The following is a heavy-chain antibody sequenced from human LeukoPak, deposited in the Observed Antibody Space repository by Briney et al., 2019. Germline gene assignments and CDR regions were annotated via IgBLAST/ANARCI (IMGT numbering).Heavy chain of an antibody. CDR2: IYSGGST. CDR1: GFTVSSNY. D-gene: IGHD6-13*01. CDR3: AREKVEGAAGSAEYFQH. J-gene: IGHJ1*01. V-gene: IGHV3-53*01. Sequence: GGSLRLSCAASGFTVSSNYMSWVRQAPGKGLEWVSVIYSGGSTYYADSVKGRFTISRDNSKNTLYLQMNSLRAEDTAVYYCAREKVEGAAGSAEYFQHWGQGTLVTVSS.